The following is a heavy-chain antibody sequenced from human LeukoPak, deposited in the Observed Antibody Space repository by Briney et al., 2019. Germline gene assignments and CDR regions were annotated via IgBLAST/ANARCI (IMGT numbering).Heavy chain of an antibody. D-gene: IGHD1-20*01. CDR1: GYTFTSYY. CDR2: INPSGGST. CDR3: ARDPYNSGDRVGYYFDY. J-gene: IGHJ4*02. Sequence: ASVKVSCKASGYTFTSYYMHWVRQAPGQGLEWMGIINPSGGSTSYAQKFQARVTMTRDTSTSTVYMELSSLRSEDTAVYYCARDPYNSGDRVGYYFDYWGQGTLVTVSS. V-gene: IGHV1-46*01.